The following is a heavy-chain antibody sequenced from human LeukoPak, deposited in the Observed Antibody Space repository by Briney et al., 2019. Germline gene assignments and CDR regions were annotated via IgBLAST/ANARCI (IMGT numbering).Heavy chain of an antibody. CDR2: ISISSNTI. D-gene: IGHD2-15*01. Sequence: GGSLRLSCTASGFSFSSYSMNWVRQAPGKGLEWVSHISISSNTIYYADSVRGRFTISRDNAKNSLYLQMNSLRAEDTAVYYCARMTIQVDDAFDIWGQGTMVTVSS. J-gene: IGHJ3*02. CDR3: ARMTIQVDDAFDI. V-gene: IGHV3-48*01. CDR1: GFSFSSYS.